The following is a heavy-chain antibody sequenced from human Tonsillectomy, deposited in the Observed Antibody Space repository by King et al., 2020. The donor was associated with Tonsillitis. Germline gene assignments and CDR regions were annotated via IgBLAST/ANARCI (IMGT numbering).Heavy chain of an antibody. Sequence: VQLVESGAEVKKPGASLKVSCKASGYTFTSYDISWVRQAPGQGREWMGWISAYNGNTNYAQKLQGRVTMTTDTSTSTAYMELWSLRSDDTAVYYCARDRCCITGYFDHALHYYYGMDIWGQGTTVTVSS. CDR1: GYTFTSYD. CDR3: ARDRCCITGYFDHALHYYYGMDI. V-gene: IGHV1-18*01. J-gene: IGHJ6*02. D-gene: IGHD3-9*01. CDR2: ISAYNGNT.